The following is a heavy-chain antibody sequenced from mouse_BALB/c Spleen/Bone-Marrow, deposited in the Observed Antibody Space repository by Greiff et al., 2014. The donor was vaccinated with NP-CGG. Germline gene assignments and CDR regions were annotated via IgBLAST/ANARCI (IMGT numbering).Heavy chain of an antibody. V-gene: IGHV14-3*02. CDR2: IDPAHPYT. D-gene: IGHD4-1*01. CDR1: GFNIKDTY. CDR3: ASLTGTFDY. Sequence: VQLKESGAELVKPGASVKLSRTTSGFNIKDTYIHWGKKGPDQGLEWIGRIDPAHPYTKYAPKFQGKATITADTSSNTAYLQVSSLTSEDTAVYYCASLTGTFDYWGQGTTLTVSS. J-gene: IGHJ2*01.